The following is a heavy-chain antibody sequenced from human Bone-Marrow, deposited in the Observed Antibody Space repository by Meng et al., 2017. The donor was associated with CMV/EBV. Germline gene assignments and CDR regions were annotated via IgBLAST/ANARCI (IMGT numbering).Heavy chain of an antibody. CDR1: GFTFSSYS. Sequence: GGSLRLSCAASGFTFSSYSMNWVRQAPGKGLEWVSSISSSSSYIYYADSVKGRFTISRDNAKNSLYLQMNSLRAEDTAIYYCAKMVGYCGGNSCASQPFDNWGQGTLVTVSS. D-gene: IGHD2-21*01. J-gene: IGHJ4*02. CDR2: ISSSSSYI. CDR3: AKMVGYCGGNSCASQPFDN. V-gene: IGHV3-21*04.